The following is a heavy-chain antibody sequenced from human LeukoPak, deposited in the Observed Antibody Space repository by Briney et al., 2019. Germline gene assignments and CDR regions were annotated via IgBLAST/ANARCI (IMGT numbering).Heavy chain of an antibody. D-gene: IGHD3-10*01. J-gene: IGHJ4*02. CDR1: GGSISSYY. CDR3: ARVRTDWFGEIDY. CDR2: IYYSGNT. V-gene: IGHV4-59*01. Sequence: SETLSLTCTVSGGSISSYYWSWIRQPPGKGLEWIGYIYYSGNTNYNPSLKSRVTISVDTSKNQFSLKLSSVTAADPAVYYCARVRTDWFGEIDYWGQGTLVTVSS.